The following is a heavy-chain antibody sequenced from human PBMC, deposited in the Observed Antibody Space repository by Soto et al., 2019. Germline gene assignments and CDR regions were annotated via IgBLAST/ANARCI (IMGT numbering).Heavy chain of an antibody. D-gene: IGHD6-13*01. CDR3: AALAAAGTALNWFDP. CDR2: INHSGST. V-gene: IGHV4-34*01. J-gene: IGHJ5*02. Sequence: SETLSLTCAVYGGSFSGYYWSWIRQPPGKGLEWIGEINHSGSTNYNPSLKSRVTISVDTSNNQFSLKLSSVTAADTAVYYCAALAAAGTALNWFDPWGQGTLVTVSS. CDR1: GGSFSGYY.